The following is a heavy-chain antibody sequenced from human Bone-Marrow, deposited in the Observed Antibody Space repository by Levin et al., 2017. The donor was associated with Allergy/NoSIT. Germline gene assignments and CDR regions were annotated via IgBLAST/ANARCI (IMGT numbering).Heavy chain of an antibody. CDR2: ISYDGSNK. D-gene: IGHD2-21*01. CDR3: AKCCDPYYYYYGMDV. V-gene: IGHV3-30*18. Sequence: GESLKISCAASGFTFSSYGMHWVRQAPGKGLEWVAVISYDGSNKYYADSVKGRFTISRDNSKNTLYLQMNSLRAEDTAVYYCAKCCDPYYYYYGMDVWGQGTTVTVSS. CDR1: GFTFSSYG. J-gene: IGHJ6*02.